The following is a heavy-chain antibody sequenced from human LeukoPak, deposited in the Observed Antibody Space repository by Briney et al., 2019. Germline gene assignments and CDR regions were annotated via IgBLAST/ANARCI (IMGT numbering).Heavy chain of an antibody. J-gene: IGHJ4*02. CDR1: GFTVSSNY. D-gene: IGHD3-16*01. Sequence: GGSLRLSCAASGFTVSSNYMSWVRPAPGKGLEWVSVIYSGGSTYYADSVKGRFTISRDNSKNTLYLQMNSLRAEDTAVYYCAREATGGSYDYWGQGTLVTVSS. CDR3: AREATGGSYDY. CDR2: IYSGGST. V-gene: IGHV3-66*02.